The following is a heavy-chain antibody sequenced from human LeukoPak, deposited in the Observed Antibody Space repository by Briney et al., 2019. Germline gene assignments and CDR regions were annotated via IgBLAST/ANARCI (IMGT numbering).Heavy chain of an antibody. CDR1: GFTFSSYW. V-gene: IGHV3-74*01. Sequence: GGSLRPSCAASGFTFSSYWMHWVRQAPGKGLVWVSRINSDGSSTSYADSVKGRFTISRDNAKNTLYLQMNSLRAEDTAVYYCARPYYDILTGTLQDWFDSWGQGTLVTVSS. CDR3: ARPYYDILTGTLQDWFDS. D-gene: IGHD3-9*01. J-gene: IGHJ5*01. CDR2: INSDGSST.